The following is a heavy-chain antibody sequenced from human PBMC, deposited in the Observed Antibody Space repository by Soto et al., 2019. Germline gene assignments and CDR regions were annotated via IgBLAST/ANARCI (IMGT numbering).Heavy chain of an antibody. CDR3: AKGLGVPAANYYYYYMDV. D-gene: IGHD2-2*01. CDR1: GYTFTTYA. J-gene: IGHJ6*03. Sequence: ASVKVSCKASGYTFTTYAMHWVRQAPGQRLEWMGWINAGNGNTKYSQKFQGRVTITRDTSATTVYMELSSLRPEDTAVYFCAKGLGVPAANYYYYYMDVWGKGTTVTVSS. V-gene: IGHV1-3*01. CDR2: INAGNGNT.